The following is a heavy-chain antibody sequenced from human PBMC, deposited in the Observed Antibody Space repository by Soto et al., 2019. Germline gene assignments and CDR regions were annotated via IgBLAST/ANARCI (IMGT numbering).Heavy chain of an antibody. CDR2: ISGSGSST. Sequence: GGSLRLSCAASGFTFSRYSMNWVRQAPGKGLEWVSYISGSGSSTYYADSVKGRFTISGDNSKNTLYLQMNSLRAEDTAVYYCAKDKEPTMVRGVIITPYGMDVWGQGTTVTVSS. CDR1: GFTFSRYS. D-gene: IGHD3-10*01. CDR3: AKDKEPTMVRGVIITPYGMDV. J-gene: IGHJ6*02. V-gene: IGHV3-23*01.